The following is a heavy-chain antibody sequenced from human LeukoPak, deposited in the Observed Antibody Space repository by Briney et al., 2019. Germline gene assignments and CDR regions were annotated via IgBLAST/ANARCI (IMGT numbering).Heavy chain of an antibody. V-gene: IGHV4-30-4*08. D-gene: IGHD3-3*01. CDR1: GGSISGGDYY. Sequence: PSETLSLTCTVSGGSISGGDYYWSWIRQPPGKGLEWIGYIYYSGSTYYNPSLKSRVTISVDTSKNQFSLKLSSVTAADTAVYYCARTYYDFWSGYYTLFDYWGQGTLVTVSS. J-gene: IGHJ4*02. CDR2: IYYSGST. CDR3: ARTYYDFWSGYYTLFDY.